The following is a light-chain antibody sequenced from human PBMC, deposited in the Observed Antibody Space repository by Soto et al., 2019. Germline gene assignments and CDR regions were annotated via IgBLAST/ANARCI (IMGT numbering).Light chain of an antibody. V-gene: IGKV1-5*03. CDR3: LQDINYPWT. Sequence: DIQMTQSPSTLSASIGDRVTITCRASQSINSWLAWYQQKPGKAPKLLIYKAPTLESGVPSRFSGSGSGTDFTLAISSLQPEDSATYYCLQDINYPWTFGQGTKVDIK. CDR2: KAP. CDR1: QSINSW. J-gene: IGKJ1*01.